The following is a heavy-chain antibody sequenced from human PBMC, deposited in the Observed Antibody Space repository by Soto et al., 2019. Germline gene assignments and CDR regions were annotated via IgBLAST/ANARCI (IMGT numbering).Heavy chain of an antibody. CDR2: ISYDGSNK. D-gene: IGHD1-26*01. Sequence: QVQLVESGGGVVQPGRSLRLSCAATGFTFSSYGMHWVRQAPGKGPEWVAVISYDGSNKYYADSVKGRFTISRDNSKNTLDLQMNSLRAEDTAVYYCAKDRPSVSRTYFEAMDVWGPGTTVTVSS. CDR1: GFTFSSYG. V-gene: IGHV3-30*18. J-gene: IGHJ6*02. CDR3: AKDRPSVSRTYFEAMDV.